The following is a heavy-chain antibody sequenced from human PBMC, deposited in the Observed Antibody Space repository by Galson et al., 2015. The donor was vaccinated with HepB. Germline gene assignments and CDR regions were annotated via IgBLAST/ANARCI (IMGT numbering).Heavy chain of an antibody. CDR2: ISSSGSAI. CDR1: GFTFSDYY. J-gene: IGHJ3*02. CDR3: AREHNSGWLGAFDI. D-gene: IGHD6-19*01. V-gene: IGHV3-11*01. Sequence: SLRLSCAASGFTFSDYYMNWIRQAPGKGLEWVSYISSSGSAIYYADSVKGRFTISRDNAKNSLYLQMNSLRAEDTAVYYCAREHNSGWLGAFDIWGQGTMVTVSS.